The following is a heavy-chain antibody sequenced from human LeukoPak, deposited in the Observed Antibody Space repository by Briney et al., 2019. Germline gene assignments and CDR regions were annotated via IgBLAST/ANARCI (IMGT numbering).Heavy chain of an antibody. D-gene: IGHD3-3*01. V-gene: IGHV4-34*01. Sequence: PSETLSLTCAVYGGSFSGYYWSWIHQPPGKGLEWIGEINHSGSTNYNPSLKSRVTISVDTSKNQFSLKLSSVTAADTAVYYCARGPDYDFWSGYDGNWFDPWGQGTLVTVSS. CDR1: GGSFSGYY. CDR2: INHSGST. J-gene: IGHJ5*02. CDR3: ARGPDYDFWSGYDGNWFDP.